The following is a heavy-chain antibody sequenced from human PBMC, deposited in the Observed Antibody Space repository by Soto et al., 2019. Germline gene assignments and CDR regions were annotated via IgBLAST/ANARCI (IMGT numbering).Heavy chain of an antibody. Sequence: SVKVSCKASGGTFSSYAISWVRQAPGQGLEWMGGIIPIFGTANYAQKFQGRVTITADKSTSTAYMELSSLRSEDTAVYYCAGSREMATKYFDYWGQGTLVTISS. CDR2: IIPIFGTA. D-gene: IGHD5-12*01. CDR1: GGTFSSYA. CDR3: AGSREMATKYFDY. V-gene: IGHV1-69*06. J-gene: IGHJ4*02.